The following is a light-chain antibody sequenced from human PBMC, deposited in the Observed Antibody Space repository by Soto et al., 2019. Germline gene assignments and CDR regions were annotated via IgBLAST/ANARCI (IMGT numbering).Light chain of an antibody. CDR3: QVLNIYLIT. V-gene: IGKV1-5*03. J-gene: IGKJ5*01. Sequence: DIQMNKSPSSLSASVGDRVTITFRASQTISSWLAWYQQKPGKAPKLLIYKASTLKSGVPSRFSGSGSGTDFTLTINSLQPEDLTPYYCQVLNIYLITFGQGTLLEIK. CDR1: QTISSW. CDR2: KAS.